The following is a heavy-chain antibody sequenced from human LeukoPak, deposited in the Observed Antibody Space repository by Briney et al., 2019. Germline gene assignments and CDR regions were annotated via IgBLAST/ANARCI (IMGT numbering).Heavy chain of an antibody. D-gene: IGHD2-2*01. CDR1: GFSFSNYW. V-gene: IGHV3-74*01. CDR3: AREYCSSKSCPTFDY. J-gene: IGHJ4*02. CDR2: INSDGIST. Sequence: PGGSLRLSCAASGFSFSNYWMHWVRQAPGKGVVWVSRINSDGISTTYADSVKGRFTISRDNAKNTLYLQMNSLRADDTAVYYCAREYCSSKSCPTFDYWGQGTRVTVSS.